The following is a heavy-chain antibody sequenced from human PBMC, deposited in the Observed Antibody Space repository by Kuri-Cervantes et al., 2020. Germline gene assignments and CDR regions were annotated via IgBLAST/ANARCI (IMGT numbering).Heavy chain of an antibody. D-gene: IGHD4-17*01. CDR1: GYTFTSYD. Sequence: ASVKVSCKASGYTFTSYDINWVRQATGQGLEWMGWMNPNSGNTGYAQKFQGRVTMTTDTSTSTAYMELRSLRSDDTAVYYCARDYGDYGTADYWGQGTLVTVSS. CDR3: ARDYGDYGTADY. J-gene: IGHJ4*02. CDR2: MNPNSGNT. V-gene: IGHV1-8*01.